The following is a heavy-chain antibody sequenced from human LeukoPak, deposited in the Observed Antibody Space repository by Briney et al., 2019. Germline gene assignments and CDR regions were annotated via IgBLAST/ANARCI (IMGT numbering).Heavy chain of an antibody. CDR2: ISSSSSYI. Sequence: GGSLRLSCAASGFTFSSYSMNWVRQAPGKGLEWVSSISSSSSYIYYADSVEGRFTISRDNAKNSLYLQMNSLRAEDTAVYYCARAVEIYYYDSSGYQDYWGQGTLVTVSS. V-gene: IGHV3-21*01. CDR1: GFTFSSYS. D-gene: IGHD3-22*01. CDR3: ARAVEIYYYDSSGYQDY. J-gene: IGHJ4*02.